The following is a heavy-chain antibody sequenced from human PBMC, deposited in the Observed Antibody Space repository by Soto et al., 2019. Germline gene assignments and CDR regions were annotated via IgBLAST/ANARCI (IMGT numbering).Heavy chain of an antibody. V-gene: IGHV3-48*01. J-gene: IGHJ6*03. CDR1: GFRFSDYS. Sequence: GGSLRLSCAASGFRFSDYSMNWVRQAPGRGLEWVSYISSSSFTIHYADSVKGRFAISRDNAKNTLYLQMNSLRAEDTAVYYCARERRAGYYYMDVWGKGTTVTVSS. CDR2: ISSSSFTI. CDR3: ARERRAGYYYMDV.